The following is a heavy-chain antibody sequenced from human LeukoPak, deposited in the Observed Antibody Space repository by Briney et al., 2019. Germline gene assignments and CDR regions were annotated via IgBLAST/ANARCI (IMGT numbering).Heavy chain of an antibody. CDR2: ISSDGSFT. CDR1: DFTFSNFW. V-gene: IGHV3-74*01. Sequence: GGSLRLSCTASDFTFSNFWMHWVRHAPGKGLVWVSRISSDGSFTSYADSVKGRFTISRDNAKNTLYLQMRGLRAEDTAVYYCASPRGLSSAFDLWGQGTMVTVSS. J-gene: IGHJ3*01. CDR3: ASPRGLSSAFDL. D-gene: IGHD4/OR15-4a*01.